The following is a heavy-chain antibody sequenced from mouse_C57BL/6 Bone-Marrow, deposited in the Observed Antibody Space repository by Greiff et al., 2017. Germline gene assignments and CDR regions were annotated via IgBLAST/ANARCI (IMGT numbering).Heavy chain of an antibody. V-gene: IGHV1-81*01. J-gene: IGHJ1*03. CDR3: ARRGTVVDWCFDV. CDR2: IYPRSGNT. D-gene: IGHD1-1*01. CDR1: GYTFTSYG. Sequence: QVQLQQSGAELARPGASVKLSCKASGYTFTSYGISWVKQRTGQGLEWIGEIYPRSGNTYSNEKFKGKATLTVDKSSSTAYMELRSLTSEDSAVYFCARRGTVVDWCFDVWGTGTTVTVSS.